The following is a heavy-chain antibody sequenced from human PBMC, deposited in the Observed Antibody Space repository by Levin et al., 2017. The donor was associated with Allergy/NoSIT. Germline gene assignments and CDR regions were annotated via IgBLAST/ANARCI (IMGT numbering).Heavy chain of an antibody. V-gene: IGHV4-59*01. J-gene: IGHJ5*02. Sequence: SETLSLTCTVSGGSISSYYWSWIRQPPGKGLEWIGYIHDSGNTNYNPSLKNRITMSVDTSKNQFSLKMTYVTAADTAVYFCARGYYDSSPYNCFDPWGQGTLVTVSS. CDR2: IHDSGNT. CDR3: ARGYYDSSPYNCFDP. D-gene: IGHD3-22*01. CDR1: GGSISSYY.